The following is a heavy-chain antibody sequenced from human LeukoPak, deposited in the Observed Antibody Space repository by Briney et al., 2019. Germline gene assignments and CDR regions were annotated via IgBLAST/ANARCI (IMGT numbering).Heavy chain of an antibody. CDR1: GFTFDDYG. Sequence: GGSLRLSCAASGFTFDDYGMSWVRQAPGKGLEWVSGINWNGGSTGCADSVKGRFTISRDNSKNTLYLQMNSLRAEDTAVYYCAKDLVGATIQLTPEYFQHWGQGTLVTVSS. CDR2: INWNGGST. V-gene: IGHV3-20*04. J-gene: IGHJ1*01. CDR3: AKDLVGATIQLTPEYFQH. D-gene: IGHD1-26*01.